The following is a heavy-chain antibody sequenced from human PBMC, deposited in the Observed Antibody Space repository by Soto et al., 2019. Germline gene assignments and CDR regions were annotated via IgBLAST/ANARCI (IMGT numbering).Heavy chain of an antibody. CDR3: AIDSPFRFGANNWFDP. CDR1: GFTFSSYG. Sequence: GGSLRLSCAASGFTFSSYGMHWVRQAPGKGLEWVAVIWYDGSNKYYADSVKGRFTISRDNSKNTLYLQMNSLRAEDTAVYYCAIDSPFRFGANNWFDPWGQGTLVTVSS. CDR2: IWYDGSNK. V-gene: IGHV3-33*01. D-gene: IGHD3-10*01. J-gene: IGHJ5*02.